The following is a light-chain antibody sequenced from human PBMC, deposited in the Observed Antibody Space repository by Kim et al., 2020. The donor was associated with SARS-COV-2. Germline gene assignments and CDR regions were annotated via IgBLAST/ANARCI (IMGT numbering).Light chain of an antibody. CDR2: EVR. J-gene: IGLJ1*01. CDR3: NSHTSSTAFV. V-gene: IGLV2-18*02. Sequence: QSALTQPPSVSGSPGQSVTISCTGTRGDVGGYDRVSWYQLAPGTAPKLMIYEVRKRPSGVPDRFSGSKSGNTASLTISGLQAEDEAENYCNSHTSSTAFVFGSGTKVTVL. CDR1: RGDVGGYDR.